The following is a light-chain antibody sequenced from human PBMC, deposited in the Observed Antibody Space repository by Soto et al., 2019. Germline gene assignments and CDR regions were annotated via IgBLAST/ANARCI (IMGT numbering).Light chain of an antibody. V-gene: IGLV2-14*01. Sequence: QSALTQPASVSGSPGQSITISCTGTSMDVGGYNYVSWYQQHPGKAPKLMIYEVSNRPSGVSDRFSGSKSGSTASLTISGLQAEDEADYYCSSYTSSSTRVFGTGIKLTVL. CDR3: SSYTSSSTRV. CDR2: EVS. J-gene: IGLJ1*01. CDR1: SMDVGGYNY.